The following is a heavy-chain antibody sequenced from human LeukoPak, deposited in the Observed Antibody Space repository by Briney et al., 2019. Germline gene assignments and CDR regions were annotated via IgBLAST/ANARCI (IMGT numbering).Heavy chain of an antibody. CDR1: GASISSGVYS. CDR3: ARGSGSTFDGYYFDY. V-gene: IGHV4-30-2*01. Sequence: SQTLSLTCAVSGASISSGVYSWSWIRQPPGKGLEWIGYIDHSGSTFQTPSLKSRVTISLDKSKNQFSLKMSSVTAADTAVHYCARGSGSTFDGYYFDYWGQGTLVTVSS. CDR2: IDHSGST. J-gene: IGHJ4*02. D-gene: IGHD6-13*01.